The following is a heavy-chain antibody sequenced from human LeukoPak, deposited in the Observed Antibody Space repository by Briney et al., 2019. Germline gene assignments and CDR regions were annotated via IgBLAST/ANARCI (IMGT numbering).Heavy chain of an antibody. V-gene: IGHV3-30*04. CDR3: ASSYFSGGSCYSELGD. Sequence: PGGSLRLSCAASGFTFSSYAMHWVRQAPGKGLEWVAVISYDGSNKYYADSVKGRFTISRDNSKNTLYLQMNSLRAEDTAVYYFASSYFSGGSCYSELGDWGQGTLVTVSS. D-gene: IGHD2-15*01. CDR2: ISYDGSNK. CDR1: GFTFSSYA. J-gene: IGHJ4*02.